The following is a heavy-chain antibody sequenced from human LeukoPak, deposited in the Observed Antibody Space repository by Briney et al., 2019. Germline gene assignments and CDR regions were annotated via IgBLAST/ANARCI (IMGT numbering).Heavy chain of an antibody. D-gene: IGHD3-10*01. CDR1: GGSISSSSYY. J-gene: IGHJ5*02. CDR3: ARPGGVRGVRSFNWFDP. CDR2: IYYSGST. Sequence: PSETLSLTCTVSGGSISSSSYYWGWIRQPPGKGLEWIGSIYYSGSTYYNPSLKSRVTISVDTSKNQFSLKLSSVTAADTAVYYCARPGGVRGVRSFNWFDPWGQGTLVTVSS. V-gene: IGHV4-39*01.